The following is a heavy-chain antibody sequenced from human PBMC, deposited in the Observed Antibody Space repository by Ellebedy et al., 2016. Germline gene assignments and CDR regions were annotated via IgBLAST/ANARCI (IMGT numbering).Heavy chain of an antibody. CDR3: ARAGSSSWYRANWFDP. Sequence: SETLSLXXTVSGGSISTYYWSWIRQPPGKGLEWIGYIYYSGSTKHNPSLKSRVTISVDSSKNQFSLKLSSVTAADTAVYYCARAGSSSWYRANWFDPWGQGTLVTVSS. D-gene: IGHD6-13*01. J-gene: IGHJ5*02. CDR2: IYYSGST. V-gene: IGHV4-59*12. CDR1: GGSISTYY.